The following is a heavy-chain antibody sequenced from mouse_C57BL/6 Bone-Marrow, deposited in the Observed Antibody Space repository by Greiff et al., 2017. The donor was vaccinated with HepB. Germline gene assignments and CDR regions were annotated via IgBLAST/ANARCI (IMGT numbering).Heavy chain of an antibody. J-gene: IGHJ3*01. CDR2: IAPSDSYT. V-gene: IGHV1-69*01. CDR1: GYTFTSYW. CDR3: ARSKTAHATFGFAY. Sequence: QVQLQQPGAELVMPGASVKLSCKASGYTFTSYWMHWVKQRPGQGLEWIGEIAPSDSYTNYNQKFKGKSTLTVDKSSSTAYMQLRSLTSEDSAVYYCARSKTAHATFGFAYWGQGTLVTVSA. D-gene: IGHD3-2*02.